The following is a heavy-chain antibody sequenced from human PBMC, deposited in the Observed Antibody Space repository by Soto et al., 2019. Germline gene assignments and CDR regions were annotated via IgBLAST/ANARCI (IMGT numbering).Heavy chain of an antibody. D-gene: IGHD4-17*01. Sequence: SETLSLTCTVSGGSISSYYWSWFRQPPGKGLEWIGYIYYSGSTNYNPSLKSRVTISVDTSKNQFSLKLSSVTAADTAVYHCARATVHYYYGMDVWGQGTTVTVSS. CDR1: GGSISSYY. J-gene: IGHJ6*02. CDR3: ARATVHYYYGMDV. V-gene: IGHV4-59*01. CDR2: IYYSGST.